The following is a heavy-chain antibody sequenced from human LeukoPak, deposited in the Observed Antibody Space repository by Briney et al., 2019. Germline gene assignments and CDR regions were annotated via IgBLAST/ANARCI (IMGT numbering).Heavy chain of an antibody. Sequence: GGSLRLSCAASGFTFSRYWMHWVRQVPGKGLEWVSTSNSGGNTYYADSVKGRFTISRDNSKNMLYLQMNSLRAEDTAVYYCAKEPGFSRNFDSWGQGTLVTVSS. D-gene: IGHD2/OR15-2a*01. CDR2: SNSGGNT. CDR1: GFTFSRYW. CDR3: AKEPGFSRNFDS. V-gene: IGHV3-23*01. J-gene: IGHJ4*02.